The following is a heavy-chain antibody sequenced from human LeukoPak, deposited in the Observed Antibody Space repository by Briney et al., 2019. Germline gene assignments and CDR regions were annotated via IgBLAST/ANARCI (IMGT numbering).Heavy chain of an antibody. CDR3: ARTPPRHDAFDI. V-gene: IGHV4-61*02. CDR1: GGSISSGSYY. CDR2: IYTSGST. Sequence: SETLSLTCTVSGGSISSGSYYWSWIRQPAGKGLEWIGRIYTSGSTNYNPSLKSRVTISVDTSKNQFSLKLSSVTAADTAVYYCARTPPRHDAFDIWGQGTMVTVSS. J-gene: IGHJ3*02.